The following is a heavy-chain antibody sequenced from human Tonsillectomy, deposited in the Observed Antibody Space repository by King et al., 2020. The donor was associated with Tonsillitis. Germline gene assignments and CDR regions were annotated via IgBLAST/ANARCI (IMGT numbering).Heavy chain of an antibody. D-gene: IGHD6-19*01. Sequence: VQLVESGGGVVQPGGSLRLSCAASGFTFTNYGMHWVRQAPGKGLEWVAFIPYDGSNKYYADSVRGRFTISRDNSKNTLYLQMNSLRAEDTAVYYVVMAGTYFDYWGQGTLVTVSS. CDR2: IPYDGSNK. CDR3: VMAGTYFDY. V-gene: IGHV3-30*02. J-gene: IGHJ4*02. CDR1: GFTFTNYG.